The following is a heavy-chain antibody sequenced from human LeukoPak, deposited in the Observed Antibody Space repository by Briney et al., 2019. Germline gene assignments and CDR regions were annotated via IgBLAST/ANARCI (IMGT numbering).Heavy chain of an antibody. V-gene: IGHV3-30*02. CDR3: AKDGSRDYSATHYYYYMDV. CDR1: GFTFSSYG. J-gene: IGHJ6*03. CDR2: IRYDGSNK. Sequence: GGSLRLSCAASGFTFSSYGMHWVRQAPGKGLEWVAFIRYDGSNKYYADSVKGRFTISRDNSKNTLYLQMNSLRAEDTAVYYCAKDGSRDYSATHYYYYMDVWGKGTTVTVSS. D-gene: IGHD4-11*01.